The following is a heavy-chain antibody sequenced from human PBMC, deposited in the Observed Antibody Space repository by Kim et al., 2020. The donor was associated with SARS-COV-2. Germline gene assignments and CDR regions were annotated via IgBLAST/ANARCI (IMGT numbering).Heavy chain of an antibody. CDR2: INSDGSST. Sequence: GGSLRLSCAASGFTFSSYWMHWVRQAPGKGLVWVSRINSDGSSTSYADSVKGRFTISRDNAKNTLYLQMNSLRAEDTAVYYCARVQRESRWLAAALGGGSCAPDYWGQGTLVTVSS. J-gene: IGHJ4*02. V-gene: IGHV3-74*01. D-gene: IGHD2-15*01. CDR1: GFTFSSYW. CDR3: ARVQRESRWLAAALGGGSCAPDY.